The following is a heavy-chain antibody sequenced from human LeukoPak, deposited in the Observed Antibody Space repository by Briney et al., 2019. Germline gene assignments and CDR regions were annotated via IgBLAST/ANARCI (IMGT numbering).Heavy chain of an antibody. J-gene: IGHJ4*02. D-gene: IGHD3-10*01. CDR3: ARDPHYYGSGSAGN. V-gene: IGHV3-21*01. Sequence: PGGSLRLSCAASGFTFSSYSMNWVRQAPGKGLEWVSSISSSSSYIYYADSVKGRFTISRDIAKNSLYLQMNSLRAEDTAVYYCARDPHYYGSGSAGNWGQGTLVTVSS. CDR2: ISSSSSYI. CDR1: GFTFSSYS.